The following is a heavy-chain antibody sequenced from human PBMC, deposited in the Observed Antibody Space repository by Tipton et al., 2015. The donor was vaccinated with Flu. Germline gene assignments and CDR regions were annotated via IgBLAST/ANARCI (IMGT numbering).Heavy chain of an antibody. CDR1: GGAIGRTY. Sequence: TLSLTCSVSGGAIGRTYWTWFRQPPGKGLEWIGYIYYRGSSRSNPSLEGRVAIFLDTSKNHVSLNLTSVTAADTALYYCARSQFWNGPHDHWGQGTLVTVSS. CDR2: IYYRGSS. J-gene: IGHJ4*02. CDR3: ARSQFWNGPHDH. V-gene: IGHV4-59*08. D-gene: IGHD3-3*01.